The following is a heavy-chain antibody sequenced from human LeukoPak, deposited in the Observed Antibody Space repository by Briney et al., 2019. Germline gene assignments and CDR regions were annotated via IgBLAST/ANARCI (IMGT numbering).Heavy chain of an antibody. CDR2: IYTSGDT. V-gene: IGHV4-61*02. CDR3: ARARGVEAIDY. Sequence: SETLSLTCTVSGGSISTGDYYWSWIRQPAGKELEWIGRIYTSGDTIYNSSLKSRVTISVDTSKNQFSLKLSSVTAADTAVYYCARARGVEAIDYWGQGNRVTVSS. J-gene: IGHJ4*02. D-gene: IGHD3-10*01. CDR1: GGSISTGDYY.